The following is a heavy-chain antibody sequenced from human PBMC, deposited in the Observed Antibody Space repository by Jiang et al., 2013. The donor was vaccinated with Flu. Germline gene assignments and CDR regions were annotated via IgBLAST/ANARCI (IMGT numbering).Heavy chain of an antibody. CDR2: ISWNSGSI. D-gene: IGHD2-8*01. CDR3: AKDLMVYAIQGFDY. J-gene: IGHJ4*02. CDR1: GFTFSSYD. V-gene: IGHV3-9*01. Sequence: VQLVESGGGLVQPGGSLRLSCAASGFTFSSYDMHWVRQAPGKGLEWVSGISWNSGSIGYADSVKGRFTISRDNAKNSLYLQMNSLRAEDTALYYCAKDLMVYAIQGFDYWGQGTLVTVSS.